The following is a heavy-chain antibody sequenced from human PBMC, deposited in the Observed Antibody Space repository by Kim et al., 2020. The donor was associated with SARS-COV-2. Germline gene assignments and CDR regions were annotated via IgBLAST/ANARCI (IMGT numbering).Heavy chain of an antibody. CDR3: ARDGAGTFDI. V-gene: IGHV3-74*01. J-gene: IGHJ3*02. CDR2: INNDGSIT. D-gene: IGHD2-15*01. Sequence: GGSLRLSCATSGFTFTSYRIHWVRQVRGKGLVWVSDINNDGSITRYADAVKGRFTISRDNAKNTVYLQMNSLGAEDTALYYCARDGAGTFDIWGQGTMVTVSS. CDR1: GFTFTSYR.